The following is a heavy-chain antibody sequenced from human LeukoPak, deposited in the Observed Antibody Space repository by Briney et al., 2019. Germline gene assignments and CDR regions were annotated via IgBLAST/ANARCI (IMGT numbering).Heavy chain of an antibody. V-gene: IGHV3-30*18. J-gene: IGHJ4*02. CDR1: GFTFSSYA. Sequence: GRSLRLSCEASGFTFSSYAIHWVRQAPGKGLEWVAVISYDGSNKYYGDSVKGRFTVSRDNSKNTVYLQMNSLRAEDTAVYYCAKVHLTYYYDSSGPLDYWGQGTLVTVSS. CDR2: ISYDGSNK. D-gene: IGHD3-22*01. CDR3: AKVHLTYYYDSSGPLDY.